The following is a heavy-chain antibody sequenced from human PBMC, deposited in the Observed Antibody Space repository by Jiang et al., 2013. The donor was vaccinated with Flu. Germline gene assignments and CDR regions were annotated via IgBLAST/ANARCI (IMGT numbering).Heavy chain of an antibody. D-gene: IGHD1-26*01. J-gene: IGHJ4*02. CDR1: GDSISRLY. V-gene: IGHV4-59*11. CDR3: ARGPNIVGPASGAFDY. CDR2: IVSPGGT. Sequence: PGLVKPSETLSLTCTVSGDSISRLYWSWIRQSPGKGLEWVGYIVSPGGTNYNPSLKSRVTISVDTSQNQFSLKLTSMTTADTATYFCARGPNIVGPASGAFDYWGQGILVTVAS.